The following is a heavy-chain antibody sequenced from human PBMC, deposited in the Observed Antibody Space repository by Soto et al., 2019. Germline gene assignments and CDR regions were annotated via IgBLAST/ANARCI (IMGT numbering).Heavy chain of an antibody. V-gene: IGHV3-30-3*01. Sequence: PGGSLRLSCAASAFTFRSYAMHWVRQAPGKGLEWVSLISYDGSDKYYADSVKGRLTISRDNSRNTLYLQMNSLRVEDTAVYYCARGSYKQWLSFDYWGQGTLVTVSS. CDR2: ISYDGSDK. J-gene: IGHJ4*02. CDR3: ARGSYKQWLSFDY. D-gene: IGHD6-19*01. CDR1: AFTFRSYA.